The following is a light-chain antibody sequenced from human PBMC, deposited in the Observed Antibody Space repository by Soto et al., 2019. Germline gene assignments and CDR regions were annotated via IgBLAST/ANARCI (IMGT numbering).Light chain of an antibody. Sequence: DIQMTQSPSTMSGSVGDRVTITCRASQTISSWLAWYQKKPGKAPKLLIYKASTLKSGVPSRFSGSGFGPEFTLTISSLQPDDFATYYCQHYNSYSEAFGQGTNVELQ. V-gene: IGKV1-5*03. J-gene: IGKJ1*01. CDR3: QHYNSYSEA. CDR2: KAS. CDR1: QTISSW.